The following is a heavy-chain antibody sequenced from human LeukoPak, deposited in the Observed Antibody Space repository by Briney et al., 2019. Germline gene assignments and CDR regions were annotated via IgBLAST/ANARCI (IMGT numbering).Heavy chain of an antibody. CDR2: MNPNSGNT. J-gene: IGHJ4*02. Sequence: ASVKVSCKASGYTFTSYDINWVRQATGQGLEWMGWMNPNSGNTGYAQKFQGRVTMTRNTSISTAYMELSSLRSEDTAVYYSARGRRGKTYYYDSSGYYFDYWGQGTLVTVSS. V-gene: IGHV1-8*01. CDR3: ARGRRGKTYYYDSSGYYFDY. CDR1: GYTFTSYD. D-gene: IGHD3-22*01.